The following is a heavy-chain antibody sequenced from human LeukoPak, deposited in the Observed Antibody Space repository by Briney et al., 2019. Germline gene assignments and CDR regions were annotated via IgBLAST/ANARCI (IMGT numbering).Heavy chain of an antibody. CDR1: GGSISSYY. Sequence: SETLSLTCTVSGGSISSYYWSWIRQPPGKGLEWIGYIYYSGSTNYNPSLKSRVTISVDTSKNQFSLKLSSVTAADTAVYYCAAPLHDYGDYAKDYWGRGTLVTVSS. V-gene: IGHV4-59*12. J-gene: IGHJ4*02. CDR2: IYYSGST. D-gene: IGHD4-17*01. CDR3: AAPLHDYGDYAKDY.